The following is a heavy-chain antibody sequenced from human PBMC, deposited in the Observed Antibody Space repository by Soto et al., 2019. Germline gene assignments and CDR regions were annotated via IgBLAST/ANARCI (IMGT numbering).Heavy chain of an antibody. D-gene: IGHD2-15*01. V-gene: IGHV4-4*02. CDR1: GDSISSRNW. Sequence: QVQLQESGPGLVKPSGTLSLTCAVSGDSISSRNWWSWVRQPPGKGLEWIGQISHGGNTNYNPSPPSPGTLSGGKSNNQFSPKVRSVTAADTAVYYCARAGRGYCSGFSCDSGLYGMDVWGQGTTVTVSS. CDR2: ISHGGNT. J-gene: IGHJ6*02. CDR3: ARAGRGYCSGFSCDSGLYGMDV.